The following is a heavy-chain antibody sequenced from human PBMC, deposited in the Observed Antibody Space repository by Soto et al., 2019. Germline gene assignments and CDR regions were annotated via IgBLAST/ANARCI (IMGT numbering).Heavy chain of an antibody. CDR2: IKSKGGGETT. J-gene: IGHJ3*02. CDR3: SEGFALPPDDAFDI. V-gene: IGHV3-15*01. CDR1: GFNFNVAW. Sequence: EGQLVESGGRLVEPGGSLRLSCAASGFNFNVAWMNWVRQAPGKGLEWLGRIKSKGGGETTEYVAFVKGRFSTIRDDSTNTLLQQMNSIKSEDTAVYYCSEGFALPPDDAFDIWGQGAMVTVSS. D-gene: IGHD2-21*02.